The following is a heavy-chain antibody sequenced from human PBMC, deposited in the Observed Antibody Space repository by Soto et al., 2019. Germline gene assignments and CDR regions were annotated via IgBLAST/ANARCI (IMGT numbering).Heavy chain of an antibody. D-gene: IGHD3-10*01. J-gene: IGHJ4*02. CDR1: GYTFSNYD. CDR3: AKVSRKGSAIDFDY. V-gene: IGHV1-8*01. Sequence: QVQLVQSGAALKKPGASVKVSCKASGYTFSNYDMNWVRQATGQGPERIGWVNPNNGDTGYAQKFQGRVTLTTDISTTTAYMELTSLRSEDTAIYYCAKVSRKGSAIDFDYWGQGTLITVS. CDR2: VNPNNGDT.